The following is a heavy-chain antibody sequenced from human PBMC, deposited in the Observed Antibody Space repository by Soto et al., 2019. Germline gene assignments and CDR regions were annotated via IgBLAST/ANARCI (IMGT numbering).Heavy chain of an antibody. CDR2: ITNSGGGT. CDR3: AKGWRTFDH. CDR1: GFTFSTYA. J-gene: IGHJ5*02. D-gene: IGHD3-3*01. V-gene: IGHV3-23*01. Sequence: GGSLRLSCAASGFTFSTYAMTWVRQPPGKGLERVSGITNSGGGTDYADSVKGRFTTSRDNSKNTLYLQMNSLRAEDTAVYYCAKGWRTFDHWGQGTLVTVSS.